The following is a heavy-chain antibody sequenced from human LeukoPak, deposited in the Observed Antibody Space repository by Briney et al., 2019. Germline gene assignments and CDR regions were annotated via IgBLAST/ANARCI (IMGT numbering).Heavy chain of an antibody. J-gene: IGHJ5*02. CDR3: SKDPNGDYVGAFDT. D-gene: IGHD4-17*01. CDR1: GFTFSNFA. Sequence: GGSLRLSCAGSGFTFSNFAMTWVSQAPGKGLEWVSSISSSRLTTYYTDSVKGRFTISRDNSKNTMYLQMNSLRAEDTAVYYCSKDPNGDYVGAFDTWGQGVLVTVSS. V-gene: IGHV3-23*01. CDR2: ISSSRLTT.